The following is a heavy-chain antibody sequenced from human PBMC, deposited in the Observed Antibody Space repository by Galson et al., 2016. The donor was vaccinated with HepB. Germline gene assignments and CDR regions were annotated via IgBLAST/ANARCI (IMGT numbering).Heavy chain of an antibody. J-gene: IGHJ3*02. D-gene: IGHD3-9*01. V-gene: IGHV4-34*01. CDR1: GGSFSAYY. CDR2: VHHSGST. CDR3: ACYRAPFDWRKRGAAFDI. Sequence: SETLSLTCAVYGGSFSAYYWSWIRQPPGKGLEWIGEVHHSGSTNYNPSLKSRVTISVDTSKNQFSLNLSSVTAADTAVYYCACYRAPFDWRKRGAAFDIWGQGTMVTVSS.